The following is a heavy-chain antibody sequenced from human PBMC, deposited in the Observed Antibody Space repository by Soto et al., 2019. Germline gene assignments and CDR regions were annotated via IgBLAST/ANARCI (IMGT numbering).Heavy chain of an antibody. CDR2: IIPIFGTA. D-gene: IGHD2-2*03. CDR3: ASGYCSSTSCYGNAFDI. CDR1: GGTFSSYA. J-gene: IGHJ3*02. Sequence: ASVKVSCKASGGTFSSYAISWVRQAPGQGLEWMGGIIPIFGTANYAQKFQGRVTITADKSTSTAYMELSSLGSEDTAVYYCASGYCSSTSCYGNAFDIWGQGTMVTVSS. V-gene: IGHV1-69*06.